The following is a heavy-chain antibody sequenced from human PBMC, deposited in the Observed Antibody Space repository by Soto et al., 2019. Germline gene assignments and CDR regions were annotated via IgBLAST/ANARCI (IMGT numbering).Heavy chain of an antibody. CDR1: SGPSGTHN. D-gene: IGHD3-10*01. CDR3: VRQGIGTQHGLVDV. V-gene: IGHV4-59*08. CDR2: VYSTGGT. Sequence: QVQLQQSGPGLVKPSETLSLTCSVSSGPSGTHNWDSIRQPPGRGLEWIGYVYSTGGTSYNPSLKSRVTISADTSTNHISLTMRSVTAADTALYYCVRQGIGTQHGLVDVWGQGTTVTVSS. J-gene: IGHJ6*02.